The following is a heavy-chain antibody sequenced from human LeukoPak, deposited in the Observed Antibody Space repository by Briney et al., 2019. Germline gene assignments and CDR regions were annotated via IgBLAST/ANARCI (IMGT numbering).Heavy chain of an antibody. CDR3: ARERHGNYGSGSYYYFDY. D-gene: IGHD3-10*01. V-gene: IGHV3-48*03. J-gene: IGHJ4*02. CDR2: ISSSGSTI. CDR1: GFTFSSYE. Sequence: GGSLRLSCAASGFTFSSYEMNWVRQAPGKGLEWVSYISSSGSTIYYADSVKGRFTISRDNAKNSLYLQMNSLRAEDTAVYYCARERHGNYGSGSYYYFDYWGQGTLVTVSS.